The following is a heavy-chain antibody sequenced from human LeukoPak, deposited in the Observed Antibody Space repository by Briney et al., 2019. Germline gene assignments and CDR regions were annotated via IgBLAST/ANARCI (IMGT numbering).Heavy chain of an antibody. CDR1: EFTFSSYW. CDR2: IKGDGREI. CDR3: VRSAGWRSYVNY. D-gene: IGHD3-16*01. V-gene: IGHV3-7*01. Sequence: PGGSLRLSCEASEFTFSSYWMSWVRQAPGKGLEWVANIKGDGREIYYMDSVKGRFTISRDNGKNSLYLQMNSLRAEDTAVYYCVRSAGWRSYVNYWGQGTLVTVSS. J-gene: IGHJ4*02.